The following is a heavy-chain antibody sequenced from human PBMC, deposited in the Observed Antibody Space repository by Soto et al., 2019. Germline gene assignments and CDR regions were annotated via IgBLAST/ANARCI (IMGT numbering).Heavy chain of an antibody. CDR1: GGSISSSSYY. CDR2: IYYSGST. J-gene: IGHJ3*02. V-gene: IGHV4-39*01. D-gene: IGHD2-15*01. CDR3: ARHVAAAEHDAFDI. Sequence: SETLSLTCTVSGGSISSSSYYWGWIRQPPGKGLEWIGSIYYSGSTYYNPSLKSRVTISVDTSKNQFSLKLSSVTAADTAVYYCARHVAAAEHDAFDIWGQGTMVTVSS.